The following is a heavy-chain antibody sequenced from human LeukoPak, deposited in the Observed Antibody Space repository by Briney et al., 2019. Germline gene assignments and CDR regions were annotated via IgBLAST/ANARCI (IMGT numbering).Heavy chain of an antibody. Sequence: SETLSLSCTVSGGSISSYYWSWIRQPAGKGLEWIGRIYTSGSTNYNPSLKSRVTISVDTSKNQFSLKLSSVTAADTAVYYCARMKDFWSGLRYWFDPWGQGTLVTVSS. CDR3: ARMKDFWSGLRYWFDP. J-gene: IGHJ5*02. CDR1: GGSISSYY. D-gene: IGHD3-3*01. CDR2: IYTSGST. V-gene: IGHV4-4*07.